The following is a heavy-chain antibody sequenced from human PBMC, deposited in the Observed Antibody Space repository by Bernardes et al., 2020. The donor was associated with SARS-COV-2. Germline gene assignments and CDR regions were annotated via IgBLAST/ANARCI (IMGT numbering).Heavy chain of an antibody. Sequence: GGSLRLSCAASGFTFSSSWMSWVRQAPGKGLEWVANIKQDGSEKYYVDSVKGRFTISRDNAKNSLYLQMNSLRAEDTAVYYCARVSGSSWYFELWGRGTLVTVSS. V-gene: IGHV3-7*01. CDR1: GFTFSSSW. D-gene: IGHD6-13*01. J-gene: IGHJ2*01. CDR2: IKQDGSEK. CDR3: ARVSGSSWYFEL.